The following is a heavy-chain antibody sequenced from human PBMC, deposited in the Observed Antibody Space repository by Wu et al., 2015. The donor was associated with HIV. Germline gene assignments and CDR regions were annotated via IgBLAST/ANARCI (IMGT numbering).Heavy chain of an antibody. Sequence: QMQLVQSGPEVKKPGASVKVSCKASGFTFITSAMQWVRQARGQRLEWIGWIVVGSGNTNYAQKFQERVTITRDMSTSTAYMELSSLRSEDTAVYFCAATYYYDSSAYYNQNDAFDIWGQGTMVTVSS. J-gene: IGHJ3*02. V-gene: IGHV1-58*02. CDR2: IVVGSGNT. CDR3: AATYYYDSSAYYNQNDAFDI. CDR1: GFTFITSA. D-gene: IGHD3-22*01.